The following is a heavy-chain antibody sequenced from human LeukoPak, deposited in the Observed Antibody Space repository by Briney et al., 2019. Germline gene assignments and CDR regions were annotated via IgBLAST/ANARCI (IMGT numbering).Heavy chain of an antibody. CDR2: IRRKASGGTT. CDR1: GFTFGDSA. D-gene: IGHD5-12*01. J-gene: IGHJ4*02. Sequence: GGSLRLSCTASGFTFGDSAMSWVRQAPGKGLEWVGFIRRKASGGTTEYAASVKGRFTISRDDSKSIAYLQMNSLKTEDTAVYYCAGYSGYDGDYWGQGTLVTVSS. CDR3: AGYSGYDGDY. V-gene: IGHV3-49*04.